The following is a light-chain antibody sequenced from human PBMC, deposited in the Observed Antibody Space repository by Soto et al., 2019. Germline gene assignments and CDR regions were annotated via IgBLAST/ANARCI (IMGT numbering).Light chain of an antibody. CDR3: QSYDSSTPVV. Sequence: NFMLTQPHSVSGSPGKTVTISCTGSSGSIASNYVQWYQQRPGSAPTTVIYEDNLRPSGVPDRFSGSIDSSSNSASLTISGLKTEDEADYYCQSYDSSTPVVFGGGTKLTVL. CDR2: EDN. CDR1: SGSIASNY. V-gene: IGLV6-57*02. J-gene: IGLJ2*01.